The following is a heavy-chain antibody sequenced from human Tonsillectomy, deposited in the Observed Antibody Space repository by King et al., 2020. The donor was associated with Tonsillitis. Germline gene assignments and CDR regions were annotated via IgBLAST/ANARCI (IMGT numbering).Heavy chain of an antibody. D-gene: IGHD1-1*01. CDR3: TRAGTTYYYGMDV. CDR2: ISISSIYI. J-gene: IGHJ6*02. Sequence: VQLVESGGGLVKPGGSLRLSCAASGFTFSSYSMNWVRQAPGKGLEWVSSISISSIYIYYADSVKGRFTISRDNAKNSLYLQMNSLRAEDTAVYYCTRAGTTYYYGMDVWGQGTTVTVSS. CDR1: GFTFSSYS. V-gene: IGHV3-21*01.